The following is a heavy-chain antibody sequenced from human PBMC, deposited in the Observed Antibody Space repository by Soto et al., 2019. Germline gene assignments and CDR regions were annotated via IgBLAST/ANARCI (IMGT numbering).Heavy chain of an antibody. V-gene: IGHV3-48*02. CDR2: ISIGSGSI. CDR3: VRDDRWAFDF. CDR1: GFTFSNYA. J-gene: IGHJ3*01. Sequence: EVHLVESGGGLVQPGGSLRVSCAASGFTFSNYAMNWVRQAPGKGLEWVSYISIGSGSIFYAGSVKCRFTISRDDAKNSLYLQMNTLRDEDTAVYYCVRDDRWAFDFWGQGTMVTVSS. D-gene: IGHD3-22*01.